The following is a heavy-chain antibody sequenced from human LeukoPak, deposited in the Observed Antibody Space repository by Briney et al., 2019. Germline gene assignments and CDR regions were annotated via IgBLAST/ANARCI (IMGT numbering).Heavy chain of an antibody. V-gene: IGHV3-23*01. CDR3: AKDKRNIGSGTLHDY. CDR2: IGGSGAST. Sequence: GGSLRLSCVVSGFTFSSYAMNWVRQAPGKGLEWVSGIGGSGASTFYADSVKGRFTISRDNSKNTLYLQMNSLRAEDTAVYYCAKDKRNIGSGTLHDYWGQGTLVTVSS. CDR1: GFTFSSYA. D-gene: IGHD6-19*01. J-gene: IGHJ4*02.